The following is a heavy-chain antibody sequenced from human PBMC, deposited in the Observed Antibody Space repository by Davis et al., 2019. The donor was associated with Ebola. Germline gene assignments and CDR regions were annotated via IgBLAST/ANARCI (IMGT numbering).Heavy chain of an antibody. D-gene: IGHD3-22*01. CDR1: RGSISSYY. V-gene: IGHV4-4*07. CDR2: IYATGST. J-gene: IGHJ4*02. Sequence: PSETLSLTCAVSRGSISSYYWSWIRQPAGKGLEWIGRIYATGSTNYNPSLESRVAMSIDTSKNQFSLKLTSVTAADTAVYYCAREGSNSDTSGFYTTPLDSWGQGILVTVSS. CDR3: AREGSNSDTSGFYTTPLDS.